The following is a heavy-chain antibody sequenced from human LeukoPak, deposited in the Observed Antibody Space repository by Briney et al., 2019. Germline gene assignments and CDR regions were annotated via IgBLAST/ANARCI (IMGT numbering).Heavy chain of an antibody. D-gene: IGHD6-19*01. CDR3: ARESRWYNSGWYKYYFDY. J-gene: IGHJ4*02. V-gene: IGHV1-18*01. Sequence: ASVKVSCKASGYTFTSYDISWVRQAPGQGLEWMGWISTYNGHTNFAQKVQGRVTMTTDTSTSTAYMELRSLRSDDTAVYYCARESRWYNSGWYKYYFDYWGQGTLVTVSS. CDR1: GYTFTSYD. CDR2: ISTYNGHT.